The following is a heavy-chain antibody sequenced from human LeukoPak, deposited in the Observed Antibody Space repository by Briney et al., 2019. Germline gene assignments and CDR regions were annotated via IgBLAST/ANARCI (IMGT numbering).Heavy chain of an antibody. CDR3: ARDLVYYYYMDV. J-gene: IGHJ6*03. V-gene: IGHV3-21*01. CDR2: ISSSSSYI. CDR1: GFTFSSYS. Sequence: GGSLRLSCAASGFTFSSYSMNWVRQAPGKGLEWVSSISSSSSYIYYADSVKGRFTISRDNAKNSLYLQTNSLRAEDTAVYYCARDLVYYYYMDVWGKGTTVTVSS.